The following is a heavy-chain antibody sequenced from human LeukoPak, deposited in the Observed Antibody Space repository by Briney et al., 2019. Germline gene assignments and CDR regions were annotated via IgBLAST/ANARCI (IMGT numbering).Heavy chain of an antibody. Sequence: GGSLRLSCGPSGFTFNTFNVNWVRPAREGGLEWVSSITSGGDYIYYADSVKGRFTTSRDNAKNSLSLQLNSLRVEDTAVYYCARGHYDVLAASYKWTPDYWGQGTLVTVSS. CDR1: GFTFNTFN. J-gene: IGHJ4*02. CDR3: ARGHYDVLAASYKWTPDY. V-gene: IGHV3-21*01. D-gene: IGHD3-9*01. CDR2: ITSGGDYI.